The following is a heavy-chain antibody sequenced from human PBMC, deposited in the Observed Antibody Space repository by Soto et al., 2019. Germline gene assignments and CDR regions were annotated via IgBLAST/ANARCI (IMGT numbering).Heavy chain of an antibody. J-gene: IGHJ6*02. D-gene: IGHD3-3*01. CDR1: GYTFTSYA. V-gene: IGHV1-3*01. CDR2: INAGNGNT. Sequence: ASVKVSCKASGYTFTSYAMHWVRQAPGQRLEWMGWINAGNGNTKYSQKFQGRVTITRDTSASTAHMELSSLRSEDTAVYYCATSYYDFYQQYWYYGMDVWGQGTTVTVSS. CDR3: ATSYYDFYQQYWYYGMDV.